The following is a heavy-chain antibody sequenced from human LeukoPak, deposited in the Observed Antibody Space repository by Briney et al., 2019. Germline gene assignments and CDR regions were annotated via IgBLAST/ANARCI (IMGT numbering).Heavy chain of an antibody. Sequence: SVKVSCKASGGTFSSYAISWVRQAPGQGLEWMRRIIPIFGTANYAQKFQGRVTITTDESTSTAYMELSSLRSEDTAVYYCARGATPYYYDSSGSYYFDYSGLGTLVTVSS. J-gene: IGHJ4*02. CDR3: ARGATPYYYDSSGSYYFDY. CDR1: GGTFSSYA. D-gene: IGHD3-22*01. CDR2: IIPIFGTA. V-gene: IGHV1-69*05.